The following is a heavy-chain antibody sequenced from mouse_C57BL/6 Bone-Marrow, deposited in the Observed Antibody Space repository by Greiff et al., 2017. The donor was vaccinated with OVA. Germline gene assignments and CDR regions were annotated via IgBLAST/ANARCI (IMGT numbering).Heavy chain of an antibody. CDR3: ARQWGDGGY. V-gene: IGHV5-6*01. CDR1: GFTFSSYG. Sequence: EVQLVESGGDLVKPGGSLKLSCAASGFTFSSYGMSWVRQTPDKRLEWVATISSGGSYTYYPDSVKGRFTISRDNAKNTLYLQMSSLKSEDTAMYYYARQWGDGGYWGQGTTLTVSS. D-gene: IGHD1-2*01. J-gene: IGHJ2*01. CDR2: ISSGGSYT.